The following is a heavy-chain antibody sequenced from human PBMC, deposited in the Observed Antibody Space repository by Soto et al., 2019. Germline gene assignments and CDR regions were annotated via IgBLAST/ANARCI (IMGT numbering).Heavy chain of an antibody. J-gene: IGHJ4*02. CDR2: ISGSGGST. CDR3: AKDPRIYSGGGRTSFSDY. Sequence: DVQLLESGGGLVQPGGSLRLSCAASGFTFSTYAMSWVRQAPGKGLEWVSAISGSGGSTYFADSVKDRFTISRDNSKNTLFPELNSLRDDNTAVYYCAKDPRIYSGGGRTSFSDYWGQGTLVAVSS. V-gene: IGHV3-23*01. D-gene: IGHD6-19*01. CDR1: GFTFSTYA.